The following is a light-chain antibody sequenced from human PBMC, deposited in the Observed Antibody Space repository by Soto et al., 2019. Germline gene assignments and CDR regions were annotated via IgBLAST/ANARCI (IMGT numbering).Light chain of an antibody. J-gene: IGKJ4*01. CDR3: QQYNSMLS. Sequence: DIQMTQSPSSLSASVGDRVTIACQSSHDVSRNLNWFQQKPGEAPKLLIYDASNLERGVPSRFSASGSGTDFTFTISSLQPEDVATYCCQQYNSMLSFGGGTEIELK. CDR1: HDVSRN. CDR2: DAS. V-gene: IGKV1-33*01.